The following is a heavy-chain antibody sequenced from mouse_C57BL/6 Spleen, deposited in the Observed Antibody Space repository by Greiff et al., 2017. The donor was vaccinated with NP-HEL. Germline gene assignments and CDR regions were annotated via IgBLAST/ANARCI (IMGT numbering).Heavy chain of an antibody. CDR1: GFSLTSYG. J-gene: IGHJ1*03. D-gene: IGHD1-1*01. CDR3: ARALSSYWYFDV. V-gene: IGHV2-6*03. CDR2: IWSDGST. Sequence: QVQLKESGPGLVAPSQSLSITCTVSGFSLTSYGVHWVRQPPGKGLEWLVVIWSDGSTTYTSALKSSLSISKDNSKSQVFLNMNSLQTDDTAMYYCARALSSYWYFDVGGTGTTVTVSS.